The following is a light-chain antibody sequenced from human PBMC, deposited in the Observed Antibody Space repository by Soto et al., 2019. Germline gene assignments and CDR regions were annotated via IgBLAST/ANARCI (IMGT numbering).Light chain of an antibody. CDR3: SSYTSTSTLVV. J-gene: IGLJ3*02. CDR1: SSDVGGYNY. CDR2: EVS. Sequence: QSALTQPASVSGSPGQSITISCTGTSSDVGGYNYVSWYQQHPGKAPKLMISEVSNRPSGVSNRFSGSKSGNTASLTISGLQAEDEADYYCSSYTSTSTLVVFGGGTKRTVL. V-gene: IGLV2-14*01.